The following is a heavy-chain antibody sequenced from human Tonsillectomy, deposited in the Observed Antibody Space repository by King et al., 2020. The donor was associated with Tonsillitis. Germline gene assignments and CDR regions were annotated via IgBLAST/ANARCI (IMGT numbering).Heavy chain of an antibody. Sequence: VQLGESGAEVKKPGASVKVSCKASGYTFTSYGITWVRQAPGQGLEWMGWSSAYNGNTNYAQTFQGRVTMTTDTSTSTAYTELRSLRSDDTAVYYCARDYGGNSGPFDYWGPGTLVTVSS. CDR3: ARDYGGNSGPFDY. V-gene: IGHV1-18*01. CDR2: SSAYNGNT. CDR1: GYTFTSYG. D-gene: IGHD4-23*01. J-gene: IGHJ4*02.